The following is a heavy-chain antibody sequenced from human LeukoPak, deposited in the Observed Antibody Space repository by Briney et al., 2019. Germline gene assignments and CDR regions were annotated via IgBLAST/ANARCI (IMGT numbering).Heavy chain of an antibody. J-gene: IGHJ5*02. CDR1: GYTFADYY. Sequence: ASVKVSCKASGYTFADYYIHWVRQAPGQGLEWMGWIYPKSGGTNSAQKFQGRVTMTRDTSISTAYMELSRLKFEYTAVYYCARVSTSGYRDWLDPWGQGTLVTVSS. CDR3: ARVSTSGYRDWLDP. CDR2: IYPKSGGT. D-gene: IGHD3-9*01. V-gene: IGHV1-2*02.